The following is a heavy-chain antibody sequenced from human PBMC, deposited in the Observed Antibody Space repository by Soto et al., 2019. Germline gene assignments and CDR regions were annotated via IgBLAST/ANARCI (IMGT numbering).Heavy chain of an antibody. D-gene: IGHD1-7*01. J-gene: IGHJ3*02. Sequence: SQTLSLTCAISGDSVSSNSAAWNWIRQSPSRGLEWLGRTYYRSKWYNDYAVSVKSRITINPDTSKNQFSLQLNSVTPEDTAVYYCARDRIITGTTNSLGAFDIWAKGQWSPSPQ. V-gene: IGHV6-1*01. CDR3: ARDRIITGTTNSLGAFDI. CDR2: TYYRSKWYN. CDR1: GDSVSSNSAA.